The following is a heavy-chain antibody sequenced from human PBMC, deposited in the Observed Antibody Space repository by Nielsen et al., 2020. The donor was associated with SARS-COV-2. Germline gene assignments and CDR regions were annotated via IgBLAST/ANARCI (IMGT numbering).Heavy chain of an antibody. Sequence: GESLKISCAASGFTFSSYEMNWVRQAPGKGLEWVSYISSSGSTIYYADSVKGRFTISRDNAKNSLYLQMNSLRAEDTAVYYCARGHRTQAVAGPVRSYWYFDLWGRGTLVTVSS. V-gene: IGHV3-48*03. CDR2: ISSSGSTI. CDR3: ARGHRTQAVAGPVRSYWYFDL. D-gene: IGHD6-19*01. J-gene: IGHJ2*01. CDR1: GFTFSSYE.